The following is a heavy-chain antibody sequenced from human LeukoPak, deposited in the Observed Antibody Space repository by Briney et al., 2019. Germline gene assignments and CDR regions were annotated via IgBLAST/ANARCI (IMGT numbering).Heavy chain of an antibody. CDR2: IYSGGST. CDR3: ARRTSYPAVYFDY. Sequence: PGGSLRLSCAASGFTVSSNYMTWVRQDPGKGLEWVSVIYSGGSTYYADSVKGRFTISRDNSKNTMYLQMNSLRAEDTAVYYCARRTSYPAVYFDYWGQGTLVTVSS. CDR1: GFTVSSNY. V-gene: IGHV3-66*04. J-gene: IGHJ4*02. D-gene: IGHD1-1*01.